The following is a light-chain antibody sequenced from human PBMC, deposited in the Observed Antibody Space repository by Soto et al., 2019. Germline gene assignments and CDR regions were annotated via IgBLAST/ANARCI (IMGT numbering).Light chain of an antibody. CDR1: QSVSSSY. Sequence: EIVLTQSPGPLSLSPGERATLSCRASQSVSSSYLAWYQQKPGQAPRLLMYGASSRATGIPERFSGSGSGTDFTLTISRLEPEDFAVYYCQQYRTFGQGTKVEIK. V-gene: IGKV3-20*01. CDR2: GAS. J-gene: IGKJ1*01. CDR3: QQYRT.